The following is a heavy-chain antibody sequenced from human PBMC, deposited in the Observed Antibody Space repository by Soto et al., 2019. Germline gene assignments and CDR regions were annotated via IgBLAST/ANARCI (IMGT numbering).Heavy chain of an antibody. Sequence: GGSLRLSCAASGFTFSSYSMNWVRQAPGKGLEWVSYISSSSSTIYYADSVKGRFTISRDNAKNSLYLQMNSLRDEDTAVYYCARDNQSHYDFWSGYYFGLYYYYYGMDVWGKRTTVTVSS. V-gene: IGHV3-48*02. D-gene: IGHD3-3*01. J-gene: IGHJ6*04. CDR2: ISSSSSTI. CDR3: ARDNQSHYDFWSGYYFGLYYYYYGMDV. CDR1: GFTFSSYS.